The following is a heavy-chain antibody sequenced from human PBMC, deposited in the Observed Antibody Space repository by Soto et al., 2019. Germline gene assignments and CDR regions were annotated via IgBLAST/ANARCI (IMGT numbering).Heavy chain of an antibody. CDR3: ARATVTRDWFDP. J-gene: IGHJ5*02. D-gene: IGHD4-17*01. CDR2: ISGSSIYT. CDR1: GFTFSDYY. Sequence: VQLVETGGGLIQPGGSLRLSCAASGFTFSDYYMSWIRQAPGKGLEWVSYISGSSIYTNYADSVKGRFTISRDNAKNSLYLHMNSLRAEDTAVYYCARATVTRDWFDPWGQGTLVTVSS. V-gene: IGHV3-11*06.